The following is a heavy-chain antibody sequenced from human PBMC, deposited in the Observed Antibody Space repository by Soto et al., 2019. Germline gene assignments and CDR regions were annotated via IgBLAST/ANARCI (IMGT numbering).Heavy chain of an antibody. V-gene: IGHV1-3*01. CDR2: INAGNGNT. CDR3: ARDHSLTGQDACDN. CDR1: GYTFTSYA. D-gene: IGHD7-27*01. Sequence: ASVKVSCKASGYTFTSYAMHWARQAPGQRLEWMGWINAGNGNTKYSQKFQGRVTITRDTSASTAYMELSSLRSEDTVVYYCARDHSLTGQDACDNWGEGTMVTV. J-gene: IGHJ3*02.